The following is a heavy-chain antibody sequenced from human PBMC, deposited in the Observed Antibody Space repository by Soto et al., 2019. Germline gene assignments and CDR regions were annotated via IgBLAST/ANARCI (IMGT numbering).Heavy chain of an antibody. CDR2: INPSGGST. Sequence: VQLVQSGAEVKKPGASVKVSCKASGYTFTSYYMHWVRQAPGQGLEWMGIINPSGGSTSYAQKFQGRVTMTRDTSTSTVYMKLSSLRSEDTAVYYCARGGGYSVSYSGPFYYFDYWGQGTLVTVSS. D-gene: IGHD1-26*01. CDR3: ARGGGYSVSYSGPFYYFDY. V-gene: IGHV1-46*01. J-gene: IGHJ4*02. CDR1: GYTFTSYY.